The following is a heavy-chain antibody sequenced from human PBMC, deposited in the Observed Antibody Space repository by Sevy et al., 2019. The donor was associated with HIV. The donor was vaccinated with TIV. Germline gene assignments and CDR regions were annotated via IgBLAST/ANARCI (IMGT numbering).Heavy chain of an antibody. CDR2: IKQDMSEK. Sequence: GGSLRLSCAASGFTFSSYWMTGVRQAPGKGLEWVANIKQDMSEKYYADSVKGRFTISRDNARNSLYLQMESLRAEDTAVYCCARAQQVTMLVVIGGLYFDFWGQGTLVTVSS. V-gene: IGHV3-7*01. CDR1: GFTFSSYW. J-gene: IGHJ4*02. D-gene: IGHD3-22*01. CDR3: ARAQQVTMLVVIGGLYFDF.